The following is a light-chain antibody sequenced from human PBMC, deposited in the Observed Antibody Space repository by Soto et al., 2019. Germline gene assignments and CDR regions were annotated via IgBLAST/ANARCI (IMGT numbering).Light chain of an antibody. CDR3: SLDAGSSNV. V-gene: IGLV2-8*01. CDR1: SSDVGGYNY. CDR2: EVN. J-gene: IGLJ1*01. Sequence: QSVLTQPPSASGSPGQSVAISCTGTSSDVGGYNYVSWYQQHPGKAPKLMIYEVNKRPSGVPDRFSGSKSGNTASLTVSGLQAEDEADYYCSLDAGSSNVFGTGTKVTVL.